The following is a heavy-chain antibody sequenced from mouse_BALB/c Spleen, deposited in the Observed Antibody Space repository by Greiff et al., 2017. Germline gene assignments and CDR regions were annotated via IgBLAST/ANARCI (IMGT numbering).Heavy chain of an antibody. V-gene: IGHV1S22*01. J-gene: IGHJ1*01. CDR1: GYTFTSYW. CDR3: TRGGNYYGTSYWYFDV. Sequence: LKQPGSELVRPGASVKLSCKASGYTFTSYWMHWVKQRHGQGLEWIGNIYPGSGSTNYDEKFKSKGTLTVDTSSSTAYMHLSSLTSEDSAVYYCTRGGNYYGTSYWYFDVWGAGTTVTVSS. D-gene: IGHD1-1*01. CDR2: IYPGSGST.